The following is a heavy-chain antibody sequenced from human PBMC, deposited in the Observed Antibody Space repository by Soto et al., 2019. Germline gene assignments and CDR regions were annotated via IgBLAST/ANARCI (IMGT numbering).Heavy chain of an antibody. D-gene: IGHD4-4*01. J-gene: IGHJ4*02. Sequence: SETLSLTCTVSGGPISSYYWSWIRQPPGKGLEWIGYIYYSGSTNYNPSLKSRVTISVDTSKNQFSLKLSSVTAADTAVYYCASSYSNYSLFDYWGQGTLVTVSS. CDR3: ASSYSNYSLFDY. CDR2: IYYSGST. V-gene: IGHV4-59*08. CDR1: GGPISSYY.